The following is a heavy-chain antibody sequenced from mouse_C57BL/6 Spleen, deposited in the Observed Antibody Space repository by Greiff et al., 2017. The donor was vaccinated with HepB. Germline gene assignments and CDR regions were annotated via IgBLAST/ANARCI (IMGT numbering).Heavy chain of an antibody. Sequence: VQLQQSGAELVRPGASVKLSCTASGFNIKDDYMHWVKQRPEQGLEWIGWIDPENGDTEYASKFKGKATITADTSSNTAYLQLSSLTSEDTAVYYCAPLETTGAWFAYWGQGTLVTVSA. CDR3: APLETTGAWFAY. CDR2: IDPENGDT. J-gene: IGHJ3*01. CDR1: GFNIKDDY. D-gene: IGHD2-1*01. V-gene: IGHV14-4*01.